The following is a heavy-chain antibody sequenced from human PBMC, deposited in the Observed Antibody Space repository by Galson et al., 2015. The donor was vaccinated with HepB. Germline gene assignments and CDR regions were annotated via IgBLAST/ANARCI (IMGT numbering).Heavy chain of an antibody. V-gene: IGHV3-33*01. CDR3: ARENPLYYFDY. CDR1: GFTFSSYG. D-gene: IGHD2-2*01. J-gene: IGHJ4*02. Sequence: SLRLSCAASGFTFSSYGMHWVRQAPGKGLEWVAVIWYDGSNKYYADSVKGRFTISRDNSKNTLYLQMNSLRAEDTAVYYCARENPLYYFDYWGQGTLVTVSS. CDR2: IWYDGSNK.